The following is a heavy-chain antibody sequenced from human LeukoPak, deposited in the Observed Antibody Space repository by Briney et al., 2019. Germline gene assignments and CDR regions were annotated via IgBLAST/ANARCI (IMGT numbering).Heavy chain of an antibody. CDR2: IIPIFGTA. V-gene: IGHV1-69*13. CDR3: ARVNSWVTFDY. CDR1: GGAFSSYA. D-gene: IGHD2/OR15-2a*01. J-gene: IGHJ4*02. Sequence: ASVKVSCKASGGAFSSYAISWVRQAPGQGLEWMGGIIPIFGTAKYAQKFQGRVTITADESTSTAYMELSSLRSEDTAVYYCARVNSWVTFDYWGQGTLVTVSS.